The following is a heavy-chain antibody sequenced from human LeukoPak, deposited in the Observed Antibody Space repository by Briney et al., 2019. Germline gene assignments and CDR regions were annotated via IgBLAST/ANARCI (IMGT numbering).Heavy chain of an antibody. CDR1: GFTFSSYA. CDR2: ISGSGGRT. V-gene: IGHV3-23*01. Sequence: GGSLRLSCAASGFTFSSYAMSWVRQAPGKGLEWVSSISGSGGRTDYADSVKGRFTISRDNSKNTLYLQMDSLRAEDTAVYYCARDSEMATISYFDYWGQGTLVTVSS. J-gene: IGHJ4*02. D-gene: IGHD5-24*01. CDR3: ARDSEMATISYFDY.